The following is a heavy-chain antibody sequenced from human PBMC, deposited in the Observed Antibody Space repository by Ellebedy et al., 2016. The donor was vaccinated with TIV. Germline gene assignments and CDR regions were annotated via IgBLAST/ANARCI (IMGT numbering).Heavy chain of an antibody. CDR2: IYPGDSDT. V-gene: IGHV5-51*01. Sequence: GESLKISCTGSGYRFTNYWIGWVRQMPGKGLEWMGIIYPGDSDTRYSPSFQGQVTISADKSITTAYLQWSSLKASDSAIYYCAKADGDYYFDYWGQGTLVTVSS. CDR3: AKADGDYYFDY. J-gene: IGHJ4*02. D-gene: IGHD4-17*01. CDR1: GYRFTNYW.